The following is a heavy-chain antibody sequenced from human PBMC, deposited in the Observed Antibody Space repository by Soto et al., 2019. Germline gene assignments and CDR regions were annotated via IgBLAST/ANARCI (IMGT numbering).Heavy chain of an antibody. D-gene: IGHD2-15*01. J-gene: IGHJ4*02. CDR3: ARRDSGGFYRYFDS. CDR1: GGTFSTNP. Sequence: QVQLVQSGAEVKKPGSSVKVSCKASGGTFSTNPISWVRQAPGQGLEWMGGTGSGTGTGNHAQKFQGRLTITVNKTTSTVNMELSSLSSEDTAVYYVARRDSGGFYRYFDSWGQGTLVTVSS. V-gene: IGHV1-69*06. CDR2: TGSGTGTG.